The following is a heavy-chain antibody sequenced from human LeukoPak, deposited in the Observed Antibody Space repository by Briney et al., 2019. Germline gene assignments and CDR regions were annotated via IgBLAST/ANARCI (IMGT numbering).Heavy chain of an antibody. J-gene: IGHJ4*02. CDR3: ARKDGDF. CDR1: GASISTYL. CDR2: MYYTGNT. V-gene: IGHV4-59*13. Sequence: PSETLSLTCTVSGASISTYLWTWIRQSPGKGLEWIGYMYYTGNTNDNPSLKSRLAMSADTSKNQISLQLSSVTAADTAIYYCARKDGDFWGQGILVTVSS. D-gene: IGHD5-24*01.